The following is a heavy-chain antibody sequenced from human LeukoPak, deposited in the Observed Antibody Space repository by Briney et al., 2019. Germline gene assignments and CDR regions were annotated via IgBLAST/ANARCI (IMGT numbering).Heavy chain of an antibody. CDR1: GFTFSSYW. D-gene: IGHD3-3*01. V-gene: IGHV3-7*01. J-gene: IGHJ3*02. CDR3: ARGYDFWSGYPDAFDI. Sequence: TGGSLRLSCAASGFTFSSYWMSWVRQAPGKGLEWVANIKQDGSEKYYVDSVKGRFTISRDNAKNSLYLQMNSLRAEDTAVYYCARGYDFWSGYPDAFDIWGQGTMVTVSS. CDR2: IKQDGSEK.